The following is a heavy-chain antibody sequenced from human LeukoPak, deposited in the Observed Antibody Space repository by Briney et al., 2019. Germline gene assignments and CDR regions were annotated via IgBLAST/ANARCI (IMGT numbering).Heavy chain of an antibody. Sequence: SETLSLTCTVSGGSISSYYWSWIRQPPGKGLEWLGYIYYSGSTNYNPSLKSRVTISVDTSKNQFSLKLSSVTAADTAVYYCARLGYCSGGSCYYNWFDPWGQGTLVTVSS. D-gene: IGHD2-15*01. J-gene: IGHJ5*02. V-gene: IGHV4-59*01. CDR3: ARLGYCSGGSCYYNWFDP. CDR2: IYYSGST. CDR1: GGSISSYY.